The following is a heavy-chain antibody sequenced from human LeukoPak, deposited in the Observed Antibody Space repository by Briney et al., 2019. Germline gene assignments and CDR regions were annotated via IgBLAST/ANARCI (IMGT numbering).Heavy chain of an antibody. J-gene: IGHJ3*02. D-gene: IGHD6-19*01. CDR3: ANGPSSYAEGAFDI. CDR2: IYSGGST. V-gene: IGHV3-53*01. Sequence: GGSLRLSCAASGFTVSNNYMNWVRQAPGKGLEWVSVIYSGGSTYYADSVKGRFTISRDNSKNTLYLQMNSLGAEDTAVYYCANGPSSYAEGAFDIWGQGTMVTVSS. CDR1: GFTVSNNY.